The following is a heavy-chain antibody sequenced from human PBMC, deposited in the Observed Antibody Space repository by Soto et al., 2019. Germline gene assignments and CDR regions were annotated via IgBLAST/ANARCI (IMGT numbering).Heavy chain of an antibody. CDR2: IYTSGST. V-gene: IGHV4-4*07. CDR1: GGSISSYY. CDR3: ARDRATDYDFWSGYYTGFDY. Sequence: SETLSLTCTVSGGSISSYYWSWIRQPAGKGLEWIGRIYTSGSTNYNPSLKSRVTMPVDTSKNQFSLKLSSVTAADTAVYYCARDRATDYDFWSGYYTGFDYWGQGTLVTVSS. J-gene: IGHJ4*02. D-gene: IGHD3-3*01.